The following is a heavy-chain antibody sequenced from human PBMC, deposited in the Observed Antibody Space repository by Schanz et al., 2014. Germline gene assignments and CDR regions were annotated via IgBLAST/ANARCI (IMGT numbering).Heavy chain of an antibody. J-gene: IGHJ4*02. CDR3: ARDGAELYYFDD. CDR2: INQDGSEK. D-gene: IGHD1-1*01. Sequence: EVQLVESGGGLVQPGGSLRLSCAASGFTFSSYCINWVRQAPGKGLEWVANINQDGSEKYYVDSAKGRFTISRDNAKNSLYLQMNGLRAEDTAVFYCARDGAELYYFDDWGQGTLVTVSS. V-gene: IGHV3-7*01. CDR1: GFTFSSYC.